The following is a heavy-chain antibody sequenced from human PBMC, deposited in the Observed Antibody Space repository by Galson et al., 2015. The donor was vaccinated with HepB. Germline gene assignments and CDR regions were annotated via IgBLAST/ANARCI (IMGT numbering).Heavy chain of an antibody. CDR3: GRLHYDILTDSRPPWAFDI. V-gene: IGHV3-21*01. CDR2: ISSNSSYK. CDR1: GFTFSTYS. D-gene: IGHD3-9*01. J-gene: IGHJ3*02. Sequence: SLRLSCAASGFTFSTYSMNWVRQAPGKGLEWVSSISSNSSYKSYADLVKGRFTISRDNAKNSLYLQMNSLRAEDTAMYYCGRLHYDILTDSRPPWAFDIWGQGTMVTVSS.